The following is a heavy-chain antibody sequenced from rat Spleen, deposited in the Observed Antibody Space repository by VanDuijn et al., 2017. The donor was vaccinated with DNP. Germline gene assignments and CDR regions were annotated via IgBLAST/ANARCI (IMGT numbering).Heavy chain of an antibody. CDR2: ITSGGSNT. J-gene: IGHJ2*01. CDR1: GFTFSSFA. Sequence: EVQLVESGGGLVQPGRSLKLSCAASGFTFSSFAMAWVRQAPKKGLEWVATITSGGSNTYYPDSVKGRFTISRDNAKSTLYLQMDSLRSEDTATYYCANNFPGDYFDYWGQGVMVTVSS. D-gene: IGHD4-3*01. CDR3: ANNFPGDYFDY. V-gene: IGHV5-25*01.